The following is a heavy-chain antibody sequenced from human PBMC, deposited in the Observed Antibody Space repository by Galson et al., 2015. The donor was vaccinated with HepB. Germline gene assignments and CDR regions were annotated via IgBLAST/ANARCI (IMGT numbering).Heavy chain of an antibody. J-gene: IGHJ4*02. CDR1: GFMFSSYI. Sequence: SLRLSCATSGFMFSSYIMHWVRQAPGKGLEWVAVIPYAESNKYYADSVKGRFSISRDNYKNTLYLQLSGLRTDDTAVYFCARRGDSGSSLDYWGQGTLVTVSS. CDR3: ARRGDSGSSLDY. V-gene: IGHV3-30-3*01. D-gene: IGHD3-10*01. CDR2: IPYAESNK.